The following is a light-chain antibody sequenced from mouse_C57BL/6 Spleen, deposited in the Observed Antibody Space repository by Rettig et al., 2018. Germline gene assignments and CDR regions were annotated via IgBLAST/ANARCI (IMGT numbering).Light chain of an antibody. Sequence: ASQDIGSSVNWLQQEPDGTNKCLIYATSSLDSGFPKRFSGSRSGSDHSLTISSLESEDFVDYYCLQYASSPLTYGAGTKLELK. CDR1: QDIGSS. V-gene: IGKV9-120*02. CDR2: ATS. CDR3: LQYASSPLT. J-gene: IGKJ5*01.